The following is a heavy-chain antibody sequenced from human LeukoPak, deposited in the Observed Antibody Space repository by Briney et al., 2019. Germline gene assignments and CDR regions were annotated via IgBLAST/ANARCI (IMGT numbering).Heavy chain of an antibody. J-gene: IGHJ4*02. Sequence: PSETLSLTCAVYGGSFSGYYWSWIRQPPGKGLEWIGEINHSGSTNYNPSLKSRVTISVDTSKNQFSLKLSSVTAADTAVYYCARGLGARDYWAREPWSPSPQ. CDR2: INHSGST. CDR1: GGSFSGYY. D-gene: IGHD1-26*01. V-gene: IGHV4-34*01. CDR3: ARGLGARDY.